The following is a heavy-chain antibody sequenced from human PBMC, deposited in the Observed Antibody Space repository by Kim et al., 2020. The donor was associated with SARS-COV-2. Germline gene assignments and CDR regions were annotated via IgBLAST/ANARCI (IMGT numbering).Heavy chain of an antibody. J-gene: IGHJ5*02. CDR3: ARGPGGYSSSWYSNWFDP. V-gene: IGHV3-11*06. D-gene: IGHD6-13*01. Sequence: VKGRFTISRDNAKNSLYLQMNSLGAEDTAVYYCARGPGGYSSSWYSNWFDPWGQGTLVTVSS.